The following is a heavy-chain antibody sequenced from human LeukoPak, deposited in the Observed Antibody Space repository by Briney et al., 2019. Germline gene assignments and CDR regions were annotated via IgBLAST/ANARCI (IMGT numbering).Heavy chain of an antibody. J-gene: IGHJ5*02. CDR3: ARVGRLYGGIT. D-gene: IGHD4-23*01. V-gene: IGHV4-61*02. CDR1: GGSISSGSYY. CDR2: IYTSGST. Sequence: SETLSLTCTVSGGSISSGSYYWSWIRQPAGKGLEWIGRIYTSGSTNYNPSLKSRVTISVDTSKNQFSLKLSSVTAADTAVYYCARVGRLYGGITWGQGTLVTVSS.